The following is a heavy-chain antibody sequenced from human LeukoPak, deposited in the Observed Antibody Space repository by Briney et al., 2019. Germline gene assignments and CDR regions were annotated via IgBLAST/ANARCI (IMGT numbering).Heavy chain of an antibody. J-gene: IGHJ5*02. D-gene: IGHD1-26*01. CDR2: IYSGGST. CDR3: ARVREAVDNWFDP. V-gene: IGHV3-53*01. CDR1: GFTVSSNY. Sequence: GGSLRLSCAASGFTVSSNYMSWVRQAPGKGLEWVSVIYSGGSTYYADSVKGRFTISRDNSKNTLYLQMNSLGAEDTAVYYCARVREAVDNWFDPWGQGTLVTVSS.